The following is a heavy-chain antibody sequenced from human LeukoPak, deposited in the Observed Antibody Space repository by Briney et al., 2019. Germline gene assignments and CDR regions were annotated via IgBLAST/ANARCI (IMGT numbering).Heavy chain of an antibody. J-gene: IGHJ4*02. D-gene: IGHD2-2*01. CDR3: ARGGDIVVVPAACDY. Sequence: PGGSLRLSCAASGFTFSSYAMHWVRQAPGKGLEWVAVISYDGSNKYYADSVKGRFTISRDNSKNTLYLQMNSLRDEDTAVYYCARGGDIVVVPAACDYWGQGTLVTVSS. CDR2: ISYDGSNK. CDR1: GFTFSSYA. V-gene: IGHV3-30*04.